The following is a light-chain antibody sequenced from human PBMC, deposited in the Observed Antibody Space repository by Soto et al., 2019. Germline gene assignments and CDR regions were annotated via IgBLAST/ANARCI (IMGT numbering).Light chain of an antibody. CDR3: QQYISYSRT. J-gene: IGKJ1*01. Sequence: DIQMTQSPSTLSASVGDRVTITCRASQSISSWLAWYQQKPGTAPKLLMFDASSLESGVPSRFSVSGSGTEFTLTISSLQPDDFATYYCQQYISYSRTFGQGTKVDVK. V-gene: IGKV1-5*01. CDR1: QSISSW. CDR2: DAS.